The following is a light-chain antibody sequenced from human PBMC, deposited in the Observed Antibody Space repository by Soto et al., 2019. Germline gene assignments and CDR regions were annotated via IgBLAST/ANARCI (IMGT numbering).Light chain of an antibody. J-gene: IGKJ2*03. V-gene: IGKV1-5*03. CDR2: LAS. CDR3: QQYNSHSFYS. Sequence: DIQMAQSPSTLSASVGDTVTVTCRASQDVGSFLAWYQQKPGKAPKLLIYLASRLESGVPSRFSGSGSGTDFSLTISGLQPGDFATYFCQQYNSHSFYSFGQGTKLEIK. CDR1: QDVGSF.